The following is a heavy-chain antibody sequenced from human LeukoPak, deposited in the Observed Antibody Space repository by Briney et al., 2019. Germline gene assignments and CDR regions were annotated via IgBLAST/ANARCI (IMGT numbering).Heavy chain of an antibody. Sequence: GGSLRLSCAASGFTYSSYEMNWVRQAPGKGLEWVSYISSSGSTIYYADSVKGRFTISRDNAKNSLYLQMNSLRAEDTAVYYCAREASRYYGSGSRAGYWGQGTLVTVSS. V-gene: IGHV3-48*03. J-gene: IGHJ4*02. CDR1: GFTYSSYE. CDR3: AREASRYYGSGSRAGY. D-gene: IGHD3-10*01. CDR2: ISSSGSTI.